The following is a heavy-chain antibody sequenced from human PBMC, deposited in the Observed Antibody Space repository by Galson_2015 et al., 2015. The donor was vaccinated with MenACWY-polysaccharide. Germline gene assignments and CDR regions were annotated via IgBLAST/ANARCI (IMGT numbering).Heavy chain of an antibody. CDR2: IRSSGTNT. CDR3: AKDSTDFWSVAGRFDH. D-gene: IGHD3-3*01. Sequence: SLRLSCAASGFTFSNYAMSWVRQAPGKGLEWVSAIRSSGTNTYYADSVKGRFTISRDNSKNTLYLQMNSLRAEDTAVYHCAKDSTDFWSVAGRFDHWGQGTLVTVSS. J-gene: IGHJ5*02. CDR1: GFTFSNYA. V-gene: IGHV3-23*01.